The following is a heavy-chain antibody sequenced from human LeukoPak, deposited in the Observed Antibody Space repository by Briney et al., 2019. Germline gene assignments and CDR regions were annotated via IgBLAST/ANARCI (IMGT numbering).Heavy chain of an antibody. D-gene: IGHD3-10*01. CDR1: GGSFSGYY. CDR3: ARGGGTYYYGSGSYYYFDY. Sequence: PSETLSLTCAVYGGSFSGYYWSWIRQPPGKGLEWIGEINHSGSTNYNPSLKSRVTISVDTSKNQFSLKLSSVTAADTAVYYCARGGGTYYYGSGSYYYFDYWGQGTLVTVSS. V-gene: IGHV4-34*01. J-gene: IGHJ4*02. CDR2: INHSGST.